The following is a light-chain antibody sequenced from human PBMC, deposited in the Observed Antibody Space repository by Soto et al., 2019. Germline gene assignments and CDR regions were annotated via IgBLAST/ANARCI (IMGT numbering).Light chain of an antibody. CDR2: SNN. CDR1: SSNIGSNT. CDR3: AVWDDSLNGVV. J-gene: IGLJ2*01. V-gene: IGLV1-44*01. Sequence: QSVLTQPPSASGTPGQRVTISCSGSSSNIGSNTVNWYQQLPGTAPKLLIYSNNQRPSGVADRFSGAKSGTSASLAISGLQSEDEDDYYCAVWDDSLNGVVFGGGTKLTVL.